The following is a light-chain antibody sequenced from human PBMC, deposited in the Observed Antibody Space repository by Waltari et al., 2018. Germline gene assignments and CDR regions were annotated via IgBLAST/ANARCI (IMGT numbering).Light chain of an antibody. Sequence: DIHLTQSPSFLSASVGDRVTSTCRASQGIYNHLAWYQQKPGKAPNLLIFFASTLHSGVPSRFSGSGSGTEFTLTSSSLQPEDFATYYCQQLNSYPRTFGQGTKVEIK. CDR2: FAS. V-gene: IGKV1-9*01. CDR3: QQLNSYPRT. CDR1: QGIYNH. J-gene: IGKJ1*01.